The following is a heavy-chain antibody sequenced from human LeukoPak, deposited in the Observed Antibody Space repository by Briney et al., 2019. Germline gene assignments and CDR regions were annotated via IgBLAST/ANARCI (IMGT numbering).Heavy chain of an antibody. D-gene: IGHD3-10*01. CDR2: FSGTSTLT. V-gene: IGHV3-23*01. J-gene: IGHJ4*02. CDR3: TRAHGRITRDAYLDY. Sequence: PGGSLRLSCAASGFDFSHYGMSWVRQSPGKGLEWVSTFSGTSTLTYYADSVKGRFTISRGDSKNVLYLQMNSLRDEDTAVYYCTRAHGRITRDAYLDYWGQGTLVTVSS. CDR1: GFDFSHYG.